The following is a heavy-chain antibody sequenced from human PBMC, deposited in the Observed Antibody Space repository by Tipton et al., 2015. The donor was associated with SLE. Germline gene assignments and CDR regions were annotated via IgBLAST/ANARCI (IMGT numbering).Heavy chain of an antibody. V-gene: IGHV3-33*01. CDR1: GFIFSTHG. D-gene: IGHD2-15*01. Sequence: SLRLSCAASGFIFSTHGMNWIRQTPGKGLEWVAVVWHDGSKKYYTDSVKGRFTISRDNSKNTLYLQMNSLREDDTAIYYCERSWRSDSPYFGIWGQGALVPVSS. J-gene: IGHJ4*02. CDR2: VWHDGSKK. CDR3: ERSWRSDSPYFGI.